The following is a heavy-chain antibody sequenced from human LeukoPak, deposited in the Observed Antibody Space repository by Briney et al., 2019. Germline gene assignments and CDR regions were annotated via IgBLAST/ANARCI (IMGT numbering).Heavy chain of an antibody. D-gene: IGHD3-22*01. V-gene: IGHV1-69*04. CDR3: AREADYYDSSGYYLVY. Sequence: SVKVSCKASGGTFSSYAISWVRQAPGQGLERMGRIIPILGIANYAQKFQGRVTITADKSTSTAYMELGSLRSEDTAVYYCAREADYYDSSGYYLVYWGQGTLVTVSS. CDR1: GGTFSSYA. J-gene: IGHJ4*02. CDR2: IIPILGIA.